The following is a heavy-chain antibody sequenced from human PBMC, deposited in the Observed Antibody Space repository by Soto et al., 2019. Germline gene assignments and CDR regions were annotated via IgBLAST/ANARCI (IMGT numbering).Heavy chain of an antibody. Sequence: VSVKVSCKASGYTFTSYGISWVRQAPGQGLEWMGWISAYNGNTNYAQKLQGRVTMTTDTSTSTAYMELRSLRSDDTAVYYCASALRSYYFDYWGQGTLVTVSS. CDR3: ASALRSYYFDY. V-gene: IGHV1-18*01. J-gene: IGHJ4*02. CDR1: GYTFTSYG. CDR2: ISAYNGNT. D-gene: IGHD4-17*01.